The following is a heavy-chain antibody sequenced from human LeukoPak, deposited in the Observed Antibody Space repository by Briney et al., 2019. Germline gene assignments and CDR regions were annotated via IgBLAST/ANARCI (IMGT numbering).Heavy chain of an antibody. CDR2: ISGSGGST. CDR3: AKEPAYCGGDCYWALGY. CDR1: GFTFSSYA. J-gene: IGHJ4*02. Sequence: GGSQRLSCAASGFTFSSYAMSWVRQAPGKGLEWVSAISGSGGSTYYADSVKGRFTISRDNSKNTLYLQMNSLRAEDTAVYYCAKEPAYCGGDCYWALGYWGQGTLVTVSS. V-gene: IGHV3-23*01. D-gene: IGHD2-21*02.